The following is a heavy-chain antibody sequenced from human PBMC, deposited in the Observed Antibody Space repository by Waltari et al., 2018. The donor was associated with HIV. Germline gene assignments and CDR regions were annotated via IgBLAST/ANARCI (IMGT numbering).Heavy chain of an antibody. V-gene: IGHV4-61*02. J-gene: IGHJ3*02. CDR3: ARDRNYYYDSSGYFFNAFDI. CDR1: GGPLRSGCSY. CDR2: IYTSGST. D-gene: IGHD3-22*01. Sequence: QVQLQESGPGLVKPAQTLSLTCTVSGGPLRSGCSYWSWIGKPAGKGLEGIGRIYTSGSTNYNPSLKSRVTISVDTSKNQFSLKLSSVTAADTAVYYCARDRNYYYDSSGYFFNAFDIWGQGTMVTVSS.